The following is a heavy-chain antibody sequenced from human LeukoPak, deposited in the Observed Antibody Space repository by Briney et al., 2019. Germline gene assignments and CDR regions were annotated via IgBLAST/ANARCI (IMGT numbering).Heavy chain of an antibody. CDR2: IYSDST. V-gene: IGHV3-66*04. Sequence: GGSLRLSCAASGFTVSSNYMSWVSQAPGKGLEWVSVIYSDSTNYADSVKGRFSISRDNSKHTLYLQMNSLRAEDTAVYYCARRPSGSYYYYGMDVWGQGTTVTVSS. D-gene: IGHD1-26*01. CDR3: ARRPSGSYYYYGMDV. J-gene: IGHJ6*02. CDR1: GFTVSSNY.